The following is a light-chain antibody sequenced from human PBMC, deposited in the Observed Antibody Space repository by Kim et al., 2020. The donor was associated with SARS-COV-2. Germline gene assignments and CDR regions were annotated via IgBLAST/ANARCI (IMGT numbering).Light chain of an antibody. J-gene: IGKJ1*01. V-gene: IGKV1-5*01. CDR2: DAS. CDR3: QQYNNHPLA. Sequence: DIQMTQSPSTLSAFVGDRVTITCRASQSISNWLDWYQQKPGKAPKLLIYDASNLERGVPSRFSGSGSGTEFTLTISSLQPDDIATYYCQQYNNHPLAFGEGTKVEIK. CDR1: QSISNW.